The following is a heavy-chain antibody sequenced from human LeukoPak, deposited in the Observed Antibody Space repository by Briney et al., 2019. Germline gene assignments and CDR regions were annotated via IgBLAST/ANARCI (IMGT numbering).Heavy chain of an antibody. J-gene: IGHJ4*02. Sequence: GGSLRLPCAGSGFSFRDYWVHWVRQAPGKGLVWVSRINGDGSSTTYADSVKGRFTISRDDAKNTVYLQMNNLRAEDTAVYYCARDQYYQLLLWGQGSLVTVSP. V-gene: IGHV3-74*03. CDR3: ARDQYYQLLL. D-gene: IGHD2-2*01. CDR1: GFSFRDYW. CDR2: INGDGSST.